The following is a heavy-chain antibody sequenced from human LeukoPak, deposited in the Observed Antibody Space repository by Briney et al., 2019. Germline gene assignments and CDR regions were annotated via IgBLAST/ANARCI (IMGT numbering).Heavy chain of an antibody. J-gene: IGHJ5*02. V-gene: IGHV4-34*01. D-gene: IGHD5-24*01. CDR2: INHSGSP. CDR1: GGSFSGYY. CDR3: ARVPWLKWWFDP. Sequence: SETLSLTCAVYGGSFSGYYGSWIRQPPGRGLEWIGEINHSGSPNYNPSRQSQVTISVDKSKNQFSPKLTDVTGADTAVLYWARVPWLKWWFDPWGQGTLVTVSS.